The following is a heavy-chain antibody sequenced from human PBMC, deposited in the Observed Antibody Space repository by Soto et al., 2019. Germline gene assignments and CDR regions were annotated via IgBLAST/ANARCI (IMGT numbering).Heavy chain of an antibody. CDR3: ARGVQWLVPYYYYYGMDV. CDR2: IWYDGSKK. J-gene: IGHJ6*02. CDR1: GFTFSSYG. V-gene: IGHV3-33*01. Sequence: QVQLVESGGGVVQPGRSLRLSCAASGFTFSSYGMHWVRQAPGKGLEWVAVIWYDGSKKYYADSVKGRFTISRDNSKNTLYLQMNSLRAEDTAVYYCARGVQWLVPYYYYYGMDVWDQGTTVTVSS. D-gene: IGHD6-19*01.